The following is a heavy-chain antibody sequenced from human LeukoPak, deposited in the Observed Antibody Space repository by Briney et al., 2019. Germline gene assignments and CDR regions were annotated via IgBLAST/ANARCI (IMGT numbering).Heavy chain of an antibody. CDR1: GYTFTSYA. V-gene: IGHV7-4-1*02. J-gene: IGHJ5*02. CDR2: INTNTGNP. Sequence: ASVKVSCKASGYTFTSYAMNWVRQAPGQGLEWMGWINTNTGNPTYAQGFTGRFVFSLDTSVSTAYLQISSLKAEDTAVHYCARVVCSSTSCYSWWFDPWGQGTPVTVSS. D-gene: IGHD2-2*01. CDR3: ARVVCSSTSCYSWWFDP.